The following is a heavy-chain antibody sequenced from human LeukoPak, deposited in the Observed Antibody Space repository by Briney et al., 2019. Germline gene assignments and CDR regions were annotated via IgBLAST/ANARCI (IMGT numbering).Heavy chain of an antibody. CDR2: MYYSGRT. Sequence: SETLSLTCTVSGGSISNYYWSWIRQPPGKGLKWIGYMYYSGRTNYNPSLKSRVTISMDTSKNHYSLTLSSVTAADTALYYCARGAERLTATPFDYWGQGTLITVSS. V-gene: IGHV4-59*01. J-gene: IGHJ4*02. CDR3: ARGAERLTATPFDY. CDR1: GGSISNYY. D-gene: IGHD2-21*02.